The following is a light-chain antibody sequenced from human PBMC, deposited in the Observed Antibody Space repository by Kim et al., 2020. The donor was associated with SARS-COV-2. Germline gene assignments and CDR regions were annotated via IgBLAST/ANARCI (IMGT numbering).Light chain of an antibody. CDR2: LDS. CDR1: KLGDKY. Sequence: SYELTQPPSVSVSPGQTASITCSGDKLGDKYACWYQQKPGQSPVLVIYLDSKRPSGIPERFSGSNSGNTATLNISGTQAMDEADYHCQAWDSSTWVFGGGTKLTVL. CDR3: QAWDSSTWV. J-gene: IGLJ3*02. V-gene: IGLV3-1*01.